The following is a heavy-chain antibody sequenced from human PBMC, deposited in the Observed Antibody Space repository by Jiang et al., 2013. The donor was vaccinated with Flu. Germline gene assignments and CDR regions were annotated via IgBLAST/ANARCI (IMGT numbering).Heavy chain of an antibody. J-gene: IGHJ6*02. Sequence: QLVESGGGLVQPGGSLRLSCVVSGFSLSSYEMNWVRQAPGKGLEWVSYISTSGGTIYYADSVKGRFTFSRDDARNSLHLQMNSLRAEDTGVYYCARVPWSGYLLNAMDVWGQGTTVTVSS. CDR3: ARVPWSGYLLNAMDV. D-gene: IGHD3-3*01. CDR2: ISTSGGTI. CDR1: GFSLSSYE. V-gene: IGHV3-48*03.